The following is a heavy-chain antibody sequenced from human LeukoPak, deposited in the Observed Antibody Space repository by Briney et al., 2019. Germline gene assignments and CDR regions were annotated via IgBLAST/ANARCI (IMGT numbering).Heavy chain of an antibody. CDR1: GFTFSSYS. V-gene: IGHV3-21*01. J-gene: IGHJ5*02. Sequence: GGSLRLSCAASGFTFSSYSMNWVRQAPGKGLEWVSSISSSSSYIYYADSVKGRFTISRDNAKNSLYLQMNSLRAEDAAVYYCARGYSYGTNWFVPWGQGTLVTVSS. CDR3: ARGYSYGTNWFVP. D-gene: IGHD5-18*01. CDR2: ISSSSSYI.